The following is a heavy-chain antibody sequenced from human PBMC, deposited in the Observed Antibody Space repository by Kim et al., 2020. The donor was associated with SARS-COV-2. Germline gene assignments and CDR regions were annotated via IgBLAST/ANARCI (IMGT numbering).Heavy chain of an antibody. D-gene: IGHD6-19*01. CDR3: ARVWSSGRIDY. CDR2: IDYSGST. J-gene: IGHJ4*02. V-gene: IGHV4-31*03. CDR1: GGSIDSGGYY. Sequence: SETLSLTCTVSGGSIDSGGYYWSWIRQHPGKGLEWIGYIDYSGSTYYNPSLNNRVAISVDTSKNHFSLNLISVTAADTAVYDCARVWSSGRIDYWGQGTQVTVDS.